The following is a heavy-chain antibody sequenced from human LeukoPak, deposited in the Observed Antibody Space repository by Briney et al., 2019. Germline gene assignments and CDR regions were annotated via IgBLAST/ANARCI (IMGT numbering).Heavy chain of an antibody. CDR1: GFTVSSNY. Sequence: PGGSLRLSCAASGFTVSSNYMSWVRQAPGKGLEWVAVIWYDGSNIHYADFVQGRFTISRDSSKNTLYLQMNSLRAEDTGVYYCANNGVSPNYYYGMNVWGQGTTVTVSS. V-gene: IGHV3-33*08. D-gene: IGHD2-8*01. J-gene: IGHJ6*02. CDR3: ANNGVSPNYYYGMNV. CDR2: IWYDGSNI.